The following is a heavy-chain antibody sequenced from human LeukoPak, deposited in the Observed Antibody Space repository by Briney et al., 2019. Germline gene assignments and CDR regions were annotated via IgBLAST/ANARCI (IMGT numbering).Heavy chain of an antibody. V-gene: IGHV3-21*01. D-gene: IGHD3-22*01. CDR3: ARGYYYDSSGYYFFPDY. CDR2: ISSSSYI. Sequence: GGSLRLSCAASGFTFSSYSMNWVRQAPGKGLEWVSSISSSSYIYYADSVKGRFTISRDNAKNSLYLQMNSLRAEDTAVYYCARGYYYDSSGYYFFPDYWGQGTLVTVSS. CDR1: GFTFSSYS. J-gene: IGHJ4*02.